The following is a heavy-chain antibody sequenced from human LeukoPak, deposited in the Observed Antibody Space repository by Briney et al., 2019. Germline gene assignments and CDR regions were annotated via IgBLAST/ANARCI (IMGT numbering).Heavy chain of an antibody. CDR2: ISWDGGST. J-gene: IGHJ4*02. Sequence: GGSLRLSCAASGFTFSGYSMNWVRQAPGKVLEWVSLISWDGGSTYYADSVKGRFTISRDNSKNSLYLQMNSLRAEDTALYYCAKTGYCSGGSCPRERGYFDYWGQGTLVTVSS. V-gene: IGHV3-43D*03. D-gene: IGHD2-15*01. CDR1: GFTFSGYS. CDR3: AKTGYCSGGSCPRERGYFDY.